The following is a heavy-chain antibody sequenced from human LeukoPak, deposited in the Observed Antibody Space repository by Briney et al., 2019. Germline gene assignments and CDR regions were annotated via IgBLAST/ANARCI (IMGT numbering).Heavy chain of an antibody. CDR2: ISGDESDT. V-gene: IGHV5-51*01. CDR1: GYSFTSHW. CDR3: ARQLLWFGELPGPYYFDY. J-gene: IGHJ4*02. D-gene: IGHD3-10*01. Sequence: GESLKISCKGSGYSFTSHWIGWVRQMPGKGLEWMGIISGDESDTRYSPSFQGQVTISADKSISTTYLQWSSLKASDTAIYYCARQLLWFGELPGPYYFDYWGQGTLVTVSS.